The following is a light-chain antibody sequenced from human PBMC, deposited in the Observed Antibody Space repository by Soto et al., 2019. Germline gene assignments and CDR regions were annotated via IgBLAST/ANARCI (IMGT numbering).Light chain of an antibody. J-gene: IGLJ1*01. Sequence: QSVLTQSPSASGTPGQRVVISCSGSSSNIGRNMANWYQQLPGTAPKLLMYYDNQRPSGVPDRFSGSRSGTSASLAISGLQYEDEADYYCAAWDDSLNGEIFGTGTKVTVL. V-gene: IGLV1-44*01. CDR2: YDN. CDR3: AAWDDSLNGEI. CDR1: SSNIGRNM.